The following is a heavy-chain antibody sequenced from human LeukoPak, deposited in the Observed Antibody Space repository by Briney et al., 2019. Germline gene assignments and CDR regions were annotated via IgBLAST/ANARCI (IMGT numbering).Heavy chain of an antibody. CDR3: ARDPGGLERPFDY. Sequence: PSETLSLTCTVSGGSISSGSYYWGWIRQPPGKGLEWIGSMHYSGSTYYNPSLKSRVTISVDTSKNQLSLKVSSVTAADTAVYYCARDPGGLERPFDYWGQGTLVTVSS. CDR1: GGSISSGSYY. CDR2: MHYSGST. D-gene: IGHD1-1*01. V-gene: IGHV4-39*02. J-gene: IGHJ4*02.